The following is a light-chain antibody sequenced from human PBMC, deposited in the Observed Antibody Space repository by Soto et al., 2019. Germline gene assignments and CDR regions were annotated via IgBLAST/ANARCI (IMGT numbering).Light chain of an antibody. CDR1: QGISSY. CDR2: AAS. Sequence: DIQLTQSPSFLSASVGDRVTITCRASQGISSYLAWYQQKPGKAPKLLIYAASTLQSGVPSRFSGSGSGTEFTLPISSLQPEDFATYYCQQLNNYPLTFGPGTKVDIK. CDR3: QQLNNYPLT. J-gene: IGKJ3*01. V-gene: IGKV1-9*01.